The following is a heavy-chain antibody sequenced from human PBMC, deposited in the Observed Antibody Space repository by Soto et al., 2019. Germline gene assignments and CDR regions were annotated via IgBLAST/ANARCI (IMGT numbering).Heavy chain of an antibody. J-gene: IGHJ6*02. CDR2: ISSSGSTI. CDR3: ARVDGGSIGGSYGMDV. V-gene: IGHV3-48*03. CDR1: GFTFSSYE. D-gene: IGHD3-10*01. Sequence: LILSCAASGFTFSSYEMNWVRQARGKGLEWVSYISSSGSTIYYADSVKGRFTISRDNAKNSLYLQMKSLRAEDTAVYYCARVDGGSIGGSYGMDVWGQGTTVTVSS.